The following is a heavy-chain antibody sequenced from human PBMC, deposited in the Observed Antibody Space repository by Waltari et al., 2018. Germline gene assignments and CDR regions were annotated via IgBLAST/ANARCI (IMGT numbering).Heavy chain of an antibody. Sequence: QVQLQQWGAGLLKPSETLSLTCAVYGGSFSGYYWSWIRQPPGKGLEWIGEINHSGSTNYTPPLKRRVTISVDTSKNQFSLKLSSVNAADTAVYYCARGRGSSLCYFDYWGQGTLVTVSS. CDR1: GGSFSGYY. CDR2: INHSGST. D-gene: IGHD2-15*01. J-gene: IGHJ4*02. CDR3: ARGRGSSLCYFDY. V-gene: IGHV4-34*01.